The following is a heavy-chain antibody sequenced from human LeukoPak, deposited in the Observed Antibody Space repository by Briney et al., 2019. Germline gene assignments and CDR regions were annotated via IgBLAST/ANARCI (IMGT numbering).Heavy chain of an antibody. D-gene: IGHD3-10*01. V-gene: IGHV3-7*01. J-gene: IGHJ4*02. CDR3: ARDTGKRYYGSGTTKFDY. Sequence: GGSLRLSCAASGFTFSSYWMSWVRQAPGKGLEWVANIKQGGSEKYHVDSVKGRFTISGDNAKNSLYLQMNSLRAEDTAVYYCARDTGKRYYGSGTTKFDYWGQGTLVTVSS. CDR2: IKQGGSEK. CDR1: GFTFSSYW.